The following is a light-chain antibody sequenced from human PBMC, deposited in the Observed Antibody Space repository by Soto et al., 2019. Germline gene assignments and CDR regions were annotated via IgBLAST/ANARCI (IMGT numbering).Light chain of an antibody. Sequence: QSVLTQPASVSGSPGQSITISCTGTSSDVGSYNLVSWYQQHPGKAPKVLIYEGSKRPSGVSNRFSGSKSANTASLTISGLQAEDEAHYYCYSYAGSNTFVFGGGTKVTVL. CDR2: EGS. CDR1: SSDVGSYNL. J-gene: IGLJ2*01. V-gene: IGLV2-23*01. CDR3: YSYAGSNTFV.